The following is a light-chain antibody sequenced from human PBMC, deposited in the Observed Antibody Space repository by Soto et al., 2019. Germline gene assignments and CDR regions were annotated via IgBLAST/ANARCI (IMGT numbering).Light chain of an antibody. Sequence: IQMTQSPSSLSAYVGDRVTITCRASQGIRKDLGWFQQKPGRAPKLLMYGASYLKSGVPTRFSGSGSGTDFTLTISSLQPEDFAIYYCQQTYTTPEITFGQGTRLEIK. CDR3: QQTYTTPEIT. CDR2: GAS. J-gene: IGKJ5*01. CDR1: QGIRKD. V-gene: IGKV1-39*01.